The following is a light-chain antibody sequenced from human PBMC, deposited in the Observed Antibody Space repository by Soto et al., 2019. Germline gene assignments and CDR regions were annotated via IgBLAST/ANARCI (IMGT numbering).Light chain of an antibody. CDR2: GAS. J-gene: IGKJ2*01. CDR1: QVIGSRY. V-gene: IGKV3-20*01. Sequence: EIVMTQSPGTLSLSPGERATISCRASQVIGSRYLAWYHQKSGQAPRLLIYGASSRATGIPDRFSGSGSGTDLPLTISRLEPEDFGVYYCQQFGSSIPHTLGQGTKLEIK. CDR3: QQFGSSIPHT.